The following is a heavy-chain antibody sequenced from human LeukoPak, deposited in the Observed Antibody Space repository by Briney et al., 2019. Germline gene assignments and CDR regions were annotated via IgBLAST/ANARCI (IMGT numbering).Heavy chain of an antibody. CDR2: IYYSGST. V-gene: IGHV4-59*01. CDR1: GGSISSYY. J-gene: IGHJ3*02. CDR3: ARERKHSGSYYGFFAFDI. D-gene: IGHD1-26*01. Sequence: PSETLSLTCTVSGGSISSYYWSWIRQPPGKGLEWIGYIYYSGSTNYNPSLKSRVTISVDTSKNQFSLKLSSVTAADTAVYYCARERKHSGSYYGFFAFDIWGQGTMVTVSS.